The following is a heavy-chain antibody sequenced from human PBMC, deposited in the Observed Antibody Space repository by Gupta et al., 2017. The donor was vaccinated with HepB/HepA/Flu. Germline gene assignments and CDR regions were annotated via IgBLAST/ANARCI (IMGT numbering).Heavy chain of an antibody. V-gene: IGHV1-69*01. CDR1: GGTFSTYA. CDR2: ILPVFGRA. Sequence: QVQLVQSGAEVKKPGSSVKVSCKASGGTFSTYAISWVRQAPGQGLEWMGGILPVFGRADYAQKFQGRLTITADDSTSAAYMELTSLTSEDTAVYYCARDKSQGVAGFDSWGQGTLVTVSS. J-gene: IGHJ4*02. CDR3: ARDKSQGVAGFDS. D-gene: IGHD6-19*01.